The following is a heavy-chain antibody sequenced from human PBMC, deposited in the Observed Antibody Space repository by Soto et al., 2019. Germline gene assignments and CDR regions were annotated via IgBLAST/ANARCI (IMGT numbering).Heavy chain of an antibody. D-gene: IGHD2-8*01. CDR1: GFTFDDYA. V-gene: IGHV3-9*01. CDR3: AKDVYPGWNLVPGWDY. J-gene: IGHJ4*02. Sequence: EVQLVESGGGVVQPGRSLRLSCAASGFTFDDYAMHWVRQAPGKGLEWVSGISWKGDNSAYADAVKGRFTISRDNAKNSLYLQMNSLRTEDTALYYCAKDVYPGWNLVPGWDYWGQGSLVTVSS. CDR2: ISWKGDNS.